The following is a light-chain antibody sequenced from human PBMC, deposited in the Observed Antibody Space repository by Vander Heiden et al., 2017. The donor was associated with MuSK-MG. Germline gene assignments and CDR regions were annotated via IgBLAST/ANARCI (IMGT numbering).Light chain of an antibody. CDR3: QQNNNWPLYT. V-gene: IGKV3-15*01. CDR2: GAS. Sequence: EIVMTQSPATLSVSPGERATLSCRASQSVSRNLAWYQQKPGQAPRLLIYGASTRATGIPARFSGSGYGTEFTLTISSRQSEDFAVYYCQQNNNWPLYTFGQGTKLDIK. CDR1: QSVSRN. J-gene: IGKJ2*01.